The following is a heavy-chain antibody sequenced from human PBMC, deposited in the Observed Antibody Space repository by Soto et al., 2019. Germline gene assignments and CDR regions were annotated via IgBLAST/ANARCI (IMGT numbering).Heavy chain of an antibody. CDR3: ARVQMATIYFDY. J-gene: IGHJ4*02. Sequence: KTSETLSLTCTVSGDSVSSGGNYWSWIRQPPGEGLEWIAYIHYSGSVNYNPSLKSRVTISVDTSKNQVSLRLNSMTAADTAVYYCARVQMATIYFDYWGQGILVTVSS. CDR2: IHYSGSV. D-gene: IGHD5-12*01. V-gene: IGHV4-61*08. CDR1: GDSVSSGGNY.